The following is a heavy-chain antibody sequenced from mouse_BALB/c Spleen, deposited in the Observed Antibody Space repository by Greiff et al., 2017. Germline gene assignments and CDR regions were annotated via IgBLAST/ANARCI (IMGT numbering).Heavy chain of an antibody. V-gene: IGHV1-77*01. CDR3: ARSYYGSFYWYFDV. D-gene: IGHD1-1*01. Sequence: LVESGPELVKPGASVKMSCKASGYTFTDYVISWVKQRTGQGLEWIGEIYPGSGSTYYNEKFKGKATLTADKSSNTAYMQLSSLTSEDSAVYFCARSYYGSFYWYFDVWGAGTTVTVSS. CDR2: IYPGSGST. J-gene: IGHJ1*01. CDR1: GYTFTDYV.